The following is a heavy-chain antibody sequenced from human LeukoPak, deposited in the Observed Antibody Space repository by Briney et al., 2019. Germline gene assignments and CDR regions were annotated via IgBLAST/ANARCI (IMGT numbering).Heavy chain of an antibody. Sequence: SETLSLTCTVSGGSVSISAYHWGWIRQPPGKGLEWIGGIYYSGTTFYNPSLESRVTVAIDTSKDQFSLKLTSVTAADTAVYYCARLQFNGNKPRQCDYWGQGTMVTVSS. D-gene: IGHD1-14*01. CDR3: ARLQFNGNKPRQCDY. CDR1: GGSVSISAYH. J-gene: IGHJ4*02. CDR2: IYYSGTT. V-gene: IGHV4-39*01.